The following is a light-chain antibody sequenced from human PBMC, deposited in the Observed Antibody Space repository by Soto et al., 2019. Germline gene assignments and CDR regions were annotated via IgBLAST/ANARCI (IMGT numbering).Light chain of an antibody. V-gene: IGLV2-14*01. CDR3: SSHTSSTTWV. CDR2: EVS. CDR1: SSDVGGYNY. J-gene: IGLJ3*02. Sequence: QSALTQPASVSGSPGQSTTISCTGTSSDVGGYNYVSWYQQHPGKAPKVMIYEVSNRPSGVSNRFSGSKSGNTASLTISGLQAEDEADYYCSSHTSSTTWVFGGGTKLTVL.